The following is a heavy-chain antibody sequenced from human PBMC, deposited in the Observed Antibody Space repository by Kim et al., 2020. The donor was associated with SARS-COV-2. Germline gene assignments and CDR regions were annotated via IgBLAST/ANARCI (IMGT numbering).Heavy chain of an antibody. Sequence: SETLSLTCTVSGGSVSSGSYYWSWIRQPPGKGLEWIGYIYYSWSTNYNPSLKSRVTISVDTSKNQFSLKLSSVTAADTAVYYCARGSLGYYGSGSDSTGYSYGMDVWGQGTTVTVSS. J-gene: IGHJ6*02. D-gene: IGHD3-10*01. CDR2: IYYSWST. CDR3: ARGSLGYYGSGSDSTGYSYGMDV. CDR1: GGSVSSGSYY. V-gene: IGHV4-61*01.